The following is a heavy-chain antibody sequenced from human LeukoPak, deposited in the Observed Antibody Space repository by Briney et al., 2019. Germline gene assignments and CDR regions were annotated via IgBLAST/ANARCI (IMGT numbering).Heavy chain of an antibody. J-gene: IGHJ4*02. V-gene: IGHV3-7*01. CDR2: MDPSGSQK. CDR3: AIWTSGNF. CDR1: GITFNWSW. Sequence: PGGSLRLSCAASGITFNWSWMNWARQAPGKGLEWVANMDPSGSQKRYVDSVKGRFTISKDNPGTSLYLDMYSLRAEDTAIYYCAIWTSGNFWGQGTLVTVSS. D-gene: IGHD1-1*01.